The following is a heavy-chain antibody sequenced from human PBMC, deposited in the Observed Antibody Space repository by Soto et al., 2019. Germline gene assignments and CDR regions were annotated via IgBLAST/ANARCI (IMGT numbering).Heavy chain of an antibody. CDR2: IYYGGTA. CDR1: GHSISSGYF. D-gene: IGHD1-1*01. Sequence: PSETLSLTCAVSGHSISSGYFWGWLRQPPGKGLEWIGSIYYGGTAYYNPSPKSRVTMSLDMSKNQFSLSLSSVTAADTAFYYCARDASVGTGWFDPWGQGTLVTVSS. V-gene: IGHV4-38-2*02. CDR3: ARDASVGTGWFDP. J-gene: IGHJ5*02.